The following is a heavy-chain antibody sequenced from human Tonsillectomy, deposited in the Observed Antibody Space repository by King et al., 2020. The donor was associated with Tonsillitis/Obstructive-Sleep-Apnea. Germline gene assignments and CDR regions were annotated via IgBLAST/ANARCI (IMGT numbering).Heavy chain of an antibody. CDR1: GFIFGDYA. J-gene: IGHJ4*02. D-gene: IGHD6-19*01. CDR2: IGSKAYGGTI. Sequence: EVQLVESGGGLVQPGRSLRLSGTASGFIFGDYAMSWVRQAPGKGLEWVGFIGSKAYGGTIEYAASVKGRFTISKDDSKSIAYLQMNSLKTEDTAVYYCTREFGWGDFDYWGQGTLVTVSS. CDR3: TREFGWGDFDY. V-gene: IGHV3-49*04.